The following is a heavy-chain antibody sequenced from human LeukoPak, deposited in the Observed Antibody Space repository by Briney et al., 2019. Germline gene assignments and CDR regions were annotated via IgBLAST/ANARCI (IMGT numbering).Heavy chain of an antibody. CDR2: TSSSGGST. J-gene: IGHJ6*04. CDR3: AKEPIVAVNGPV. Sequence: GGTLRLSCAASGFTFRSYGMSWVRQTPGKGLEWVSATSSSGGSTYYADSVKGRFTISRDNSKNTLFLQMSSLRAEDTAVYYCAKEPIVAVNGPVWGIGTTVTISS. V-gene: IGHV3-23*01. CDR1: GFTFRSYG. D-gene: IGHD6-13*01.